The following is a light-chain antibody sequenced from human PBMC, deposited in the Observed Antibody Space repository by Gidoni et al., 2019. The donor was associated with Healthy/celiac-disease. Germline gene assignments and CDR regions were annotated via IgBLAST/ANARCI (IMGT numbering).Light chain of an antibody. CDR2: EDS. J-gene: IGLJ2*01. Sequence: SYVLPQPPSVSLAPGQTARITCGGANIGTKGVHWYHQKPGEAPGLVVYEDSDRPSGIPERCSGSNSGNTATLTISRVEVGDEADYYCQVWDSSSEHVVFGGGTKLTGL. V-gene: IGLV3-21*02. CDR3: QVWDSSSEHVV. CDR1: NIGTKG.